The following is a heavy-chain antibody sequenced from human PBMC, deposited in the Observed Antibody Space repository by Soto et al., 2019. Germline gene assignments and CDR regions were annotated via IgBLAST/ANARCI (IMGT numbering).Heavy chain of an antibody. J-gene: IGHJ4*02. Sequence: PGGSLRLSCAASGFTFSSYGMHWVRQAPGKGLEWVAVIWYDGSNKYYADSVKGRFTISRDNSKNTLYLQMNSLRAEDTAVYYCARGNTYYYGSGSYSDYWGQGTLVTVSS. CDR2: IWYDGSNK. V-gene: IGHV3-33*01. CDR3: ARGNTYYYGSGSYSDY. CDR1: GFTFSSYG. D-gene: IGHD3-10*01.